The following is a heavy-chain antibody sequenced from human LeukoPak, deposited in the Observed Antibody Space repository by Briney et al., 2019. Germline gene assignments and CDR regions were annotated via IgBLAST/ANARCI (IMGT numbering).Heavy chain of an antibody. Sequence: GGSLRLSCATSGLTFSTYWVTWVRQAPGKGPEWVANIKQDGSEKNYVDSVRGRFTISRDNAKSSLYLQMNSLRAEDTAVYYCASFVPDHWGQGTLVTVSS. CDR2: IKQDGSEK. J-gene: IGHJ5*02. D-gene: IGHD3-3*01. CDR1: GLTFSTYW. V-gene: IGHV3-7*01. CDR3: ASFVPDH.